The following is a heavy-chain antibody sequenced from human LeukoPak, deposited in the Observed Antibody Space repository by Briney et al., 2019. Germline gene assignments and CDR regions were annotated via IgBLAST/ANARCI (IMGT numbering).Heavy chain of an antibody. CDR1: GYTFTSYD. Sequence: ASVKVSCKASGYTFTSYDIDWVRQATGQGLEWMGWMNPNSGNTGYAQKFQGRVTMTRNTSISTAYMELSSLRSEDTAVYYCARGGGWLRPFDYWGQGTLVTVSS. CDR3: ARGGGWLRPFDY. J-gene: IGHJ4*02. V-gene: IGHV1-8*01. CDR2: MNPNSGNT. D-gene: IGHD5-12*01.